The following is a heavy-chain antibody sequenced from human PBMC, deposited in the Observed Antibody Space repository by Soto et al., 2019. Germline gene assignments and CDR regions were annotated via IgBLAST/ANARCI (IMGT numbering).Heavy chain of an antibody. J-gene: IGHJ5*02. V-gene: IGHV4-34*01. Sequence: SESLSLTCAVYGGSFSGYYRSWIRQPPGKGLEWIGEINHSGSTYYNPSLKSRVTISVDTSKNQFSLKLSSVTAADTAVYYCARPVEMATINVWFDPWGQGTLVTVSS. CDR1: GGSFSGYY. CDR3: ARPVEMATINVWFDP. CDR2: INHSGST. D-gene: IGHD5-12*01.